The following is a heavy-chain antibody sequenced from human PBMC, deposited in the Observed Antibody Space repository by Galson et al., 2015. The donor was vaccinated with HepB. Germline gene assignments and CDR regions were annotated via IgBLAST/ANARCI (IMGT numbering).Heavy chain of an antibody. CDR1: GDSVSSNGAT. CDR2: TYYRSTWKN. J-gene: IGHJ4*02. CDR3: ARQYGSVFDS. V-gene: IGHV6-1*01. Sequence: CAISGDSVSSNGATWNWIRQSPSRGLEWLGRTYYRSTWKNDYSVSMESRLTINSDTSRNQFSLQLNSVTPEDTAVYYCARQYGSVFDSWGQGTLVTVSS. D-gene: IGHD6-19*01.